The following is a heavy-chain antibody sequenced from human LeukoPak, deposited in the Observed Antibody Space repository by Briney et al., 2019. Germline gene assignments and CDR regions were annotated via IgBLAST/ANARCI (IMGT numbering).Heavy chain of an antibody. CDR2: INSDGSST. D-gene: IGHD6-19*01. J-gene: IGHJ4*02. CDR3: GRVAVAGSFDY. V-gene: IGHV3-74*01. Sequence: GGSLRLSCAASGFTFSSYWMHWVRQAPGKGLVWVSRINSDGSSTSYADSVKGRFTISRDNAKNTLYLQMNSLRAEGTAVYYCGRVAVAGSFDYWGQGTLVTVSS. CDR1: GFTFSSYW.